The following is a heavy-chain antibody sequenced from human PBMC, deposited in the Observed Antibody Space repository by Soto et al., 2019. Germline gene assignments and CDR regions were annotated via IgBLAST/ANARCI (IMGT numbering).Heavy chain of an antibody. V-gene: IGHV3-23*01. CDR3: AGGEYCSGGSCYSGESAFDI. CDR1: GFTFSSYA. D-gene: IGHD2-15*01. Sequence: GGSLRLSCAASGFTFSSYAMSWVRQAPGKGLEWVSAISGSGGSTYYADSVKGRFTISRDNSKNTLYLQMNSLRAEDTAVYYCAGGEYCSGGSCYSGESAFDIWGQGTMVTVSS. CDR2: ISGSGGST. J-gene: IGHJ3*02.